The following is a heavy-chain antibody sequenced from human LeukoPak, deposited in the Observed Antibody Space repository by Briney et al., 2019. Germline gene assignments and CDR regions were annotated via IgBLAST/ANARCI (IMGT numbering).Heavy chain of an antibody. CDR1: GFTFSSYG. CDR2: IWYDGSNK. CDR3: ARARGREGDFWSGYYHYYYYYMDV. J-gene: IGHJ6*03. Sequence: GGSLRLSCAASGFTFSSYGMHWVRQAPGKGLEWVAVIWYDGSNKYYADSVKGRFTISRDNSKNTLYLQMNSLRAEDTAVYYCARARGREGDFWSGYYHYYYYYMDVWGKGTTVTVSS. V-gene: IGHV3-33*01. D-gene: IGHD3-3*01.